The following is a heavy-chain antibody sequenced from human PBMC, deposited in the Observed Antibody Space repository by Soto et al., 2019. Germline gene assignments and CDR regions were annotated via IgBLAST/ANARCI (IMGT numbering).Heavy chain of an antibody. CDR2: MYYSGST. J-gene: IGHJ6*02. V-gene: IGHV4-39*01. CDR3: ARTNTEMATITYYYYGMDV. Sequence: SETLSLTCTVSGGCISSSSYYWGWIRQTPGKGPEWIGSMYYSGSTYYNPSLKSRVTVSVDTSKKQLSLKLSSLTAADPAGYYCARTNTEMATITYYYYGMDVWGQGTAVTVSS. D-gene: IGHD5-12*01. CDR1: GGCISSSSYY.